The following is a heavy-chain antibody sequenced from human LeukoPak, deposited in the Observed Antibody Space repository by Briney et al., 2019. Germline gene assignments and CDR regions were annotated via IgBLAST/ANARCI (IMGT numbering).Heavy chain of an antibody. J-gene: IGHJ4*02. Sequence: GGSLRLSCAASGFTFSSYWMTWVRQAPGKGLAWVANIKQDGSAKYYMDSVKGRFTISRDNSKNTLYLRMNSLRAEDTAVYYCARSQWSDYWGQGTLVTVSS. D-gene: IGHD2-8*01. CDR1: GFTFSSYW. CDR3: ARSQWSDY. CDR2: IKQDGSAK. V-gene: IGHV3-7*01.